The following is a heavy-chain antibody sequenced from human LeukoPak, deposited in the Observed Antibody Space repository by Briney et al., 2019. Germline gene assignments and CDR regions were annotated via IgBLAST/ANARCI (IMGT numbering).Heavy chain of an antibody. Sequence: ASETLSLTCTVSGGSFSSYFWSWIRQPPGKGLEWIGYVYYSGSTNYNPSLKSRVTISVDTSKKQFSLKLSSATAADTAVYYCARVLDLSKRGLDAFDIWGQGTMVTVSS. V-gene: IGHV4-59*01. D-gene: IGHD3-16*01. J-gene: IGHJ3*02. CDR2: VYYSGST. CDR1: GGSFSSYF. CDR3: ARVLDLSKRGLDAFDI.